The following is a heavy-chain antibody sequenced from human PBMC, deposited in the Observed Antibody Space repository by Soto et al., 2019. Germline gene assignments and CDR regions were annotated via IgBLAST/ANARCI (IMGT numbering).Heavy chain of an antibody. CDR1: GDDFNSYS. Sequence: VQLVQSGAEVKRPESSVRVSCKASGDDFNSYSLNWVRQAPGQGLEWIGEIIPMDDTTEYSQRFQGTVTITADKSTSTSYMELNSLRFEDTAVYYCARSFYTGSGGPFDYWGQGTLVTVSS. J-gene: IGHJ4*02. D-gene: IGHD1-26*01. CDR3: ARSFYTGSGGPFDY. CDR2: IIPMDDTT. V-gene: IGHV1-69*06.